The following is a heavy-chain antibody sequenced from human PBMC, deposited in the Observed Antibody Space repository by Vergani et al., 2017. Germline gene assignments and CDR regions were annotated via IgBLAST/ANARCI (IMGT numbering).Heavy chain of an antibody. J-gene: IGHJ5*02. V-gene: IGHV3-74*01. Sequence: VQLVESGGGVVQPGTSLRLSCEGSGFSFSGYWMHWVRQSPEKGLVWVSRIKSDGSITNYADSVKGRFTISRDNAKNTLYLEMNSLRGDDTAVYYCARDYGSGPPQSRRLLYDIGWFDPWGQGTLVTVSS. D-gene: IGHD3-10*01. CDR3: ARDYGSGPPQSRRLLYDIGWFDP. CDR1: GFSFSGYW. CDR2: IKSDGSIT.